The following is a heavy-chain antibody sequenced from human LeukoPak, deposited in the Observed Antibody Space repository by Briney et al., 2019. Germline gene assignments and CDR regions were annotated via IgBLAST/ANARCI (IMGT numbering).Heavy chain of an antibody. CDR2: VSSSNNYI. Sequence: GGSLRLSCAASGFTFSNYNMNWVRQAPGKGLEWVSSVSSSNNYIYYADSVKGRFTIPRDNAKNSLYLQMNSLRAEDTAVYYCARRSPNYYFDYWGQGTPVTVSS. CDR1: GFTFSNYN. CDR3: ARRSPNYYFDY. V-gene: IGHV3-21*01. J-gene: IGHJ4*02.